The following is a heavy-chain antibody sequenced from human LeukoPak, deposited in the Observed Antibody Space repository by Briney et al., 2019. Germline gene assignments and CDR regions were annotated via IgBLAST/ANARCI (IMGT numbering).Heavy chain of an antibody. CDR2: IYHSGST. J-gene: IGHJ4*02. Sequence: SETLSLTCTVSGYSISSGYYWGWIRPPPGKGLEWIGSIYHSGSTYYNPSLKSRVTISVDTSKHQFSLKLSSVTAADTAVYYCARRGYCSSTSCYPGGGDYWGRGTLVTVSS. V-gene: IGHV4-38-2*02. CDR1: GYSISSGYY. D-gene: IGHD2-2*01. CDR3: ARRGYCSSTSCYPGGGDY.